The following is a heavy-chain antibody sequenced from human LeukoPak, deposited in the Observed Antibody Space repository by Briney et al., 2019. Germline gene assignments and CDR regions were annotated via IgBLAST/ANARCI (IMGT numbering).Heavy chain of an antibody. Sequence: GGSLRLSCAASGFTFSSYAMTWVRQAPGKGLEWVSAISGSGGSTYYADSVKGRFSISRDNSKNTLCLQMNSLRAEDTAVYYCAKDRLDDSYGLGGDWFDPWGQGTLVTVSS. V-gene: IGHV3-23*01. J-gene: IGHJ5*02. CDR3: AKDRLDDSYGLGGDWFDP. CDR1: GFTFSSYA. D-gene: IGHD5-18*01. CDR2: ISGSGGST.